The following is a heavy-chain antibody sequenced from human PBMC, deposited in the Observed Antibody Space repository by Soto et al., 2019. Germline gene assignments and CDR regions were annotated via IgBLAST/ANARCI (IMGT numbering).Heavy chain of an antibody. CDR2: IKSKTDGGTT. V-gene: IGHV3-15*01. CDR1: GFTFSSYA. D-gene: IGHD5-12*01. CDR3: ASRSGYYYYYGMDV. Sequence: PGGSLRLSCAASGFTFSSYAMSWVRQAPGKGLEWVGRIKSKTDGGTTDYAAPVKGRFTISRDDSKNTLYLQMNSLKTEDTAVYYCASRSGYYYYYGMDVWGQGTTVTVSS. J-gene: IGHJ6*02.